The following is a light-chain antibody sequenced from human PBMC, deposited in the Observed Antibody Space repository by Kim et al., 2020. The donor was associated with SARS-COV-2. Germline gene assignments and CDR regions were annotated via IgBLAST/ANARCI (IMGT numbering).Light chain of an antibody. CDR1: SSDVGAYNY. CDR3: SSSAGVINNYV. CDR2: EVT. J-gene: IGLJ1*01. V-gene: IGLV2-8*01. Sequence: QSALTQPPSASGSPGQSVTISCTGTSSDVGAYNYVSWYQQHPGKAPKLVIYEVTKRPSGVPDRFSGSKSGNTASLTVSGLQAEDEADYYCSSSAGVINNYVFGTATKVTVL.